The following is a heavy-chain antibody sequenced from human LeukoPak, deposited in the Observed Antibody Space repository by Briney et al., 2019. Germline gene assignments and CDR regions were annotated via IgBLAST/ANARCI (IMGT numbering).Heavy chain of an antibody. J-gene: IGHJ4*02. Sequence: GGSLRLSCAASGFTVSSSYISWVRQAPGKGLEWVSAIYSGGTTYYADSVRGRFTISRDDSKNTLYLLMNSLRAEDTAMYHCARQTGESTNFDNWGQGTLVTVSS. D-gene: IGHD2-2*01. V-gene: IGHV3-53*01. CDR1: GFTVSSSY. CDR3: ARQTGESTNFDN. CDR2: IYSGGTT.